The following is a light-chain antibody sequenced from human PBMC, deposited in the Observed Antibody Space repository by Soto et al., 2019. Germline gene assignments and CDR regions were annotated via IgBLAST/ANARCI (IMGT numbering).Light chain of an antibody. CDR3: HQYTLRPQT. V-gene: IGKV3-15*01. Sequence: VGTRGAGTLSESPGGRGTLSGRARQRFGSSNLAWYHQHPGQPPPLLLYSTSTRPTGIPARFSGSGSGTEFTPTIISLQSADFAVYYCHQYTLRPQTFGPGTKVDI. CDR2: STS. CDR1: QRFGSSN. J-gene: IGKJ3*01.